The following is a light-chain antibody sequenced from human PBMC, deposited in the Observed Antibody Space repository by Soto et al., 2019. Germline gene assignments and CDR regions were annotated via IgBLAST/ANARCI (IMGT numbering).Light chain of an antibody. CDR3: CSYVGRNTYV. CDR1: SSDVGGYNY. V-gene: IGLV2-11*01. Sequence: QSALTQPRSASGSPGQSITISCTGTSSDVGGYNYVAWYQQHPAKAPKLIIFDVSKRPSGVPNRFSGSKSGNTASLTISGLRSEDEADYYCCSYVGRNTYVFVTGTKLNVL. J-gene: IGLJ1*01. CDR2: DVS.